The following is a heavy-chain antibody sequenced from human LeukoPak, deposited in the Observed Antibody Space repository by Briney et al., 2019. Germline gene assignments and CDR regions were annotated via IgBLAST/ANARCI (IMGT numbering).Heavy chain of an antibody. V-gene: IGHV3-23*01. CDR1: GXXFXXYA. Sequence: GGSLRLSCAASGXXFXXYAXXXXXXAPGXXLXXVXXIXGSGGSTDYAXSVKGRFTISRENSKNTLYLQMNSLRAEDTAAYYXATRGDSSGYYVYWGQGTLVTVSS. D-gene: IGHD3-22*01. CDR2: IXGSGGST. J-gene: IGHJ4*02. CDR3: ATRGDSSGYYVY.